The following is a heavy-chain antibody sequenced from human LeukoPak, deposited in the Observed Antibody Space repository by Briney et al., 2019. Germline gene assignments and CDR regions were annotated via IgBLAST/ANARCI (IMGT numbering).Heavy chain of an antibody. CDR2: TSGSANSI. D-gene: IGHD4-23*01. CDR3: AKDRDYGGINWFDP. V-gene: IGHV3-23*01. CDR1: GFTFSSYA. J-gene: IGHJ5*02. Sequence: PGGSLRLSCAASGFTFSSYAMSWVRQAPGKGLEWVSATSGSANSIYYADSVKGRFTISRDNSKNTLYLRMNSLRAEDTAVYYCAKDRDYGGINWFDPWGQGTLVTVSS.